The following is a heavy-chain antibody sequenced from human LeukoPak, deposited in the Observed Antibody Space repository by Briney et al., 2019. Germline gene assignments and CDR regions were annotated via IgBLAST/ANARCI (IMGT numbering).Heavy chain of an antibody. CDR2: IYPGDSDI. J-gene: IGHJ4*02. CDR3: ARMIGLGEVSPYFYY. D-gene: IGHD3-16*02. CDR1: GYSFTSYW. V-gene: IGHV5-51*01. Sequence: GESLKISCQGSGYSFTSYWIGWVRQMPGKGLEWMGIIYPGDSDIRYSPPFQGQVTISADKSISTAYLQWNSLKASDTAMYYCARMIGLGEVSPYFYYWGQGSLVTVSS.